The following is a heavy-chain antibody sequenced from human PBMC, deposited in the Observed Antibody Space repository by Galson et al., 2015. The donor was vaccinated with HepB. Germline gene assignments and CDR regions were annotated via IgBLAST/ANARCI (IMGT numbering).Heavy chain of an antibody. D-gene: IGHD6-13*01. CDR3: ARDYASSWYFTHYYGMDV. J-gene: IGHJ6*02. Sequence: SLRLSCAASGFTFSSYAMHWVRQAPGKGLEWVAVISYDGSNKYYAASVKGRFTISRDNSKNTLYLQMNSLRAEDTAVYYCARDYASSWYFTHYYGMDVWGQGTTVTVSS. V-gene: IGHV3-30*04. CDR2: ISYDGSNK. CDR1: GFTFSSYA.